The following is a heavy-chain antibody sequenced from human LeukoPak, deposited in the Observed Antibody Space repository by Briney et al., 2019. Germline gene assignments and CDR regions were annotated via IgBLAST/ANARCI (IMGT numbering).Heavy chain of an antibody. J-gene: IGHJ5*02. CDR3: AREYYDILTGSPNWFDP. Sequence: GASVKVSCKASGFTFTSSAMQWVRQARGQRLEWIGWIVVGSGNTNYAQKFQERVTITRDMSTSTAYMELSSLRSEDTAVYYCAREYYDILTGSPNWFDPWGQGTLVTVSS. CDR1: GFTFTSSA. CDR2: IVVGSGNT. V-gene: IGHV1-58*02. D-gene: IGHD3-9*01.